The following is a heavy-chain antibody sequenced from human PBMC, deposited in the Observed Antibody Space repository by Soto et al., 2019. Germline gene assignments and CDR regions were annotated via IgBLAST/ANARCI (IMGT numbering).Heavy chain of an antibody. CDR1: GASISDYF. D-gene: IGHD2-21*02. V-gene: IGHV4-59*01. CDR3: ARGTYCGSDCYWTLDY. Sequence: GPGPVTTSETLSLTCTVAGASISDYFWTWIRQPPGKGLEWIGYFYYGETTNKKSSLNSRFTVSVDTSKSQFSLKVTSVTTADTAVYYCARGTYCGSDCYWTLDYWGQGKMVTVSS. J-gene: IGHJ4*02. CDR2: FYYGETT.